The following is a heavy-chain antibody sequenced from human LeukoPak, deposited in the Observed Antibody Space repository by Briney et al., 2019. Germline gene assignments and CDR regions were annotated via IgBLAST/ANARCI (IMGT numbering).Heavy chain of an antibody. CDR1: GGTFSSFA. CDR3: AAVTHPGWFDP. V-gene: IGHV1-69*05. Sequence: SVKVSCKASGGTFSSFAISWVRQAPGQGLEWMGRIIPIFGTANYAQKFQGRVTITTDESTSTAYMELSSLRSEDTAVYYCAAVTHPGWFDPWGQGTLVTVSS. CDR2: IIPIFGTA. D-gene: IGHD2-21*02. J-gene: IGHJ5*02.